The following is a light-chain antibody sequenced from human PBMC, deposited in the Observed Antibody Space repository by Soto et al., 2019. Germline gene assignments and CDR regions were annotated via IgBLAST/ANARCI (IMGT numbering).Light chain of an antibody. V-gene: IGLV2-14*01. Sequence: QSALTQPASVSGSPGQSITISCTGTSSDVGGYNYVSWYQQYPGKAPKLMIYEVTYRPSGISNRFSGSKSGNTASLTISGLQAEDEADYYCTSYTSTNTLVFGGGTKLTVL. CDR2: EVT. CDR1: SSDVGGYNY. CDR3: TSYTSTNTLV. J-gene: IGLJ3*02.